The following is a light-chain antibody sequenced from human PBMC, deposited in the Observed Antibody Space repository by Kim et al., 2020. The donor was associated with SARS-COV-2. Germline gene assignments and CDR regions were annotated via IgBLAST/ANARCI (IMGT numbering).Light chain of an antibody. CDR3: QVWDSGSDHVV. CDR2: DDS. V-gene: IGLV3-21*03. CDR1: NIWDKI. Sequence: APGNSDCITCWGNNIWDKIVHWYRQKPGQAPVLVVYDDSARPSGIPERFSGSNSANTATLTISRVEAGDEADYYCQVWDSGSDHVVFGGGTQLTVL. J-gene: IGLJ2*01.